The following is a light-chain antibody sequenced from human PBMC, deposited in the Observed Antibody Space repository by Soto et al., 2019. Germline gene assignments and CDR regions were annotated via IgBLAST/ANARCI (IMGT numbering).Light chain of an antibody. CDR3: GSWDSSLSAYV. Sequence: QSVLTQPPSVSAAPGQKVTISCSGSSSNIGGNSVSWYQQLPGTAPKLLIYDDDKRPSGIPDRFSGSKSGTSATLGITGFQTGDEDDYYCGSWDSSLSAYVLATGTKAPS. CDR2: DDD. V-gene: IGLV1-51*01. J-gene: IGLJ1*01. CDR1: SSNIGGNS.